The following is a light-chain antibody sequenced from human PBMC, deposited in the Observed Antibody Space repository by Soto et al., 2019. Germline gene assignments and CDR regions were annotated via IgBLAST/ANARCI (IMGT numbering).Light chain of an antibody. CDR3: QQYNNWPRT. Sequence: EIVLTQSPVTLSVSPGERVTLSCRASQSVSSNLAWYQQKPGQAPSLLIYGAFTRATGIPARFSGTGSGTEFTLTISSLQSEDFAVYFCQQYNNWPRTVGQGTKVDNK. J-gene: IGKJ1*01. CDR2: GAF. CDR1: QSVSSN. V-gene: IGKV3-15*01.